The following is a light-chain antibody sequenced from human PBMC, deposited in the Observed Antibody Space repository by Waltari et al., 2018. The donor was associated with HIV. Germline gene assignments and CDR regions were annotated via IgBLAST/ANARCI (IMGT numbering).Light chain of an antibody. CDR1: QDITNF. J-gene: IGKJ2*01. CDR3: QQYDDVPVT. Sequence: DIQLNPSPSSPSASAGDRVAITCQASQDITNFLNWYQQKPGEAPKLLIYDASNLKTGAPSRFSGGGFGTHFTLTITSLQPEDIGTYYCQQYDDVPVTFGQGTKLEI. CDR2: DAS. V-gene: IGKV1-33*01.